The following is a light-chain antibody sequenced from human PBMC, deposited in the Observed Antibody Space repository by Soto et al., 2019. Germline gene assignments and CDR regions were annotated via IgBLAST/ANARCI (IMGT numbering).Light chain of an antibody. Sequence: SVLTQPPSASGTPGQRLTISCSGSSSNIGSNYVFWYQQLPGTAPKVLIYRNNRRPSGVSDRFSGSKIGTSASLAISGLRFEDEADYYCAAWDESLNGLYVFGTGTKVTVL. CDR2: RNN. J-gene: IGLJ1*01. CDR3: AAWDESLNGLYV. CDR1: SSNIGSNY. V-gene: IGLV1-47*01.